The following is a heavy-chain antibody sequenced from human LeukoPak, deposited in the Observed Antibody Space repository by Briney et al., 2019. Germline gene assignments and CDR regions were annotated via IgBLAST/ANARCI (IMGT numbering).Heavy chain of an antibody. CDR3: AKALSASSYDY. D-gene: IGHD2-2*01. CDR2: ISPSGGAT. V-gene: IGHV3-23*01. J-gene: IGHJ4*02. CDR1: AFTFSSYT. Sequence: GGSLRLSCAASAFTFSSYTMGWVRQAPGKGLEWVSDISPSGGATYYADSVKGRFTISRDNSRNTLFLQMNSLRAEDTAVYYCAKALSASSYDYWGQGTLVTVSP.